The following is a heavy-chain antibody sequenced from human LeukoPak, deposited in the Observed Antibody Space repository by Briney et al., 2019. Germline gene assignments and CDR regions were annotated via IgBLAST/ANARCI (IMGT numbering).Heavy chain of an antibody. V-gene: IGHV1-46*01. J-gene: IGHJ4*02. CDR3: ARVHGSGSYLIVPYFDY. CDR2: INPSGGST. CDR1: GYTFTNYG. Sequence: ASVKVSCKASGYTFTNYGISWVRQAPGQGLEWMGIINPSGGSTSYAQKFQGRVTMTRDTSTSTVYMELSSLRSEDTAVYYCARVHGSGSYLIVPYFDYWGQGTLVTVSS. D-gene: IGHD3-10*01.